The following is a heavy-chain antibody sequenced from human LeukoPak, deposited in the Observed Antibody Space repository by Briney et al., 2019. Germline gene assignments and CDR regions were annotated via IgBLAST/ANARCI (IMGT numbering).Heavy chain of an antibody. CDR3: ARDLRITMVRGLARFDY. V-gene: IGHV1-18*04. CDR1: GYTFTSYG. J-gene: IGHJ4*02. D-gene: IGHD3-10*01. CDR2: ISAYNGNT. Sequence: ASVKVSCKASGYTFTSYGISWVRQAPGQGLEWMGWISAYNGNTNYAQKLQGRVTMTTDTSTSTAYMELRGLRSDDTAVYYCARDLRITMVRGLARFDYWGQGTLVTVSS.